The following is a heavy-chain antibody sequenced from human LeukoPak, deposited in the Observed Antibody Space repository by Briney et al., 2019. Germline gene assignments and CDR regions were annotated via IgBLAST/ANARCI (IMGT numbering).Heavy chain of an antibody. D-gene: IGHD3-9*01. CDR2: IYPGDSDT. CDR1: GYSFTSYW. V-gene: IGHV5-51*01. J-gene: IGHJ5*02. CDR3: ARDGNDILTGRSGLFDP. Sequence: GESLKISCKGSGYSFTSYWIGWVRHMPGKGLEWMGIIYPGDSDTRYSPSFQGQVTISANKSISTAYLQWSSLKASDTAMYYCARDGNDILTGRSGLFDPWGQGTLVTVSS.